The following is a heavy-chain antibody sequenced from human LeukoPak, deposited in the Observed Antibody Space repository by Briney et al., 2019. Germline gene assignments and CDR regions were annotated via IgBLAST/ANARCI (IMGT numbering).Heavy chain of an antibody. J-gene: IGHJ3*02. D-gene: IGHD3-22*01. CDR2: FDPEDGET. Sequence: ASVKVSCKVSGYTLTELSMHWVRQAPGKGLEWMGGFDPEDGETIYAQKFQGRVTMTEDTSTHTAYMELSSLRSEDTAVYYCATGYYDSSGYPLLVDAFDIWGQGTTVTVSS. CDR1: GYTLTELS. CDR3: ATGYYDSSGYPLLVDAFDI. V-gene: IGHV1-24*01.